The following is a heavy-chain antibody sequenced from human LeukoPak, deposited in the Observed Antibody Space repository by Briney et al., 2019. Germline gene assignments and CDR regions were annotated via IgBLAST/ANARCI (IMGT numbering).Heavy chain of an antibody. CDR3: ARFAASPKYAFDI. CDR2: IYYSGST. CDR1: GGSISSYY. V-gene: IGHV4-59*08. Sequence: SETLSLTCTVSGGSISSYYWSWIRQPPGKGLEWIGYIYYSGSTNYNPSLKSRVTISVDTSKNQFSLKLSSVTAADTAVYYCARFAASPKYAFDIWGQGTMVTVFS. J-gene: IGHJ3*02.